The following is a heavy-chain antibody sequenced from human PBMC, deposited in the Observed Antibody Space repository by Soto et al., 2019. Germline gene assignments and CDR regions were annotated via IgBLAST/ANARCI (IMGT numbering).Heavy chain of an antibody. CDR2: ISSSSSYI. CDR1: GFTFSSYS. D-gene: IGHD4-17*01. CDR3: ARPHYGDYGGFYYYYGMDV. V-gene: IGHV3-21*01. Sequence: PGGSLRLSCAASGFTFSSYSMNWVRQAPGKGLEWVSSISSSSSYIYYADSVKGRFTISRDNAKNSLYLQMNSLRAEDTAVYYCARPHYGDYGGFYYYYGMDVWGQGTTVTVSS. J-gene: IGHJ6*02.